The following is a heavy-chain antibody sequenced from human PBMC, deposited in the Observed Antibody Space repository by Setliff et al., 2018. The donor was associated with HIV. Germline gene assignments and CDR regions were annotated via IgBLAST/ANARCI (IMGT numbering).Heavy chain of an antibody. CDR1: GGSFSDYY. V-gene: IGHV4-34*01. CDR2: IGYSGST. Sequence: PSETLSLTCAVYGGSFSDYYWTWIRQSPGKGLEWIGSIGYSGSTYYNPSLKSRVTISVDTSKNQFSLKLSSATAADTAVYYCARHLYNYGYYYMDVWGKGTTVTVSS. J-gene: IGHJ6*03. CDR3: ARHLYNYGYYYMDV. D-gene: IGHD5-18*01.